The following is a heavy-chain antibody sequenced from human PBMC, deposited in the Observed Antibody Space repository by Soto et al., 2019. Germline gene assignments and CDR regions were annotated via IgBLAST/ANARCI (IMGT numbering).Heavy chain of an antibody. Sequence: EVQLLESGGNLVQPGGSLRLSCAASGFSLKNYPITWVRQAPGKGLEWVSGITGSGDKTYYADSVKGRFIISRDNSENTLYLQMNSLRAEDTALYYCARDCSSSSCSVWRYWGQGTQVTVSS. CDR1: GFSLKNYP. CDR2: ITGSGDKT. V-gene: IGHV3-23*01. D-gene: IGHD2-2*01. J-gene: IGHJ4*02. CDR3: ARDCSSSSCSVWRY.